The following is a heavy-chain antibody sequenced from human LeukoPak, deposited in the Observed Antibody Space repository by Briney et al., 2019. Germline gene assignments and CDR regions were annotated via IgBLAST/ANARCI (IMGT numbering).Heavy chain of an antibody. V-gene: IGHV3-23*01. CDR3: AKVRGYSSSWYVPWFDP. CDR1: GFTFSSYA. J-gene: IGHJ5*02. CDR2: ISGSGGST. Sequence: GGSLRLSCAASGFTFSSYAMSWVRQAPGKGLEWVSAISGSGGSTYYADSVKGRFTISRDNSKNTLYLQMNSLRAEDTAVYYCAKVRGYSSSWYVPWFDPWGQGTLVTVSS. D-gene: IGHD6-13*01.